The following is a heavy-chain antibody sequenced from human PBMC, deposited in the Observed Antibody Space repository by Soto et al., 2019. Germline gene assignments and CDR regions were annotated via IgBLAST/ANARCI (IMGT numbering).Heavy chain of an antibody. CDR2: ISRGGRIT. D-gene: IGHD3-10*01. CDR1: GITFSSSP. CDR3: TRDRGSMTDFDD. J-gene: IGHJ4*02. V-gene: IGHV3-30*14. Sequence: PGGSLRLSXVPSGITFSSSPFHWVRQAPGKGLGWLAVISRGGRITSYADAVRGRFTISRDDSKNTLFLQMTTLRREDTAVYYCTRDRGSMTDFDDWGQGTLVTVAS.